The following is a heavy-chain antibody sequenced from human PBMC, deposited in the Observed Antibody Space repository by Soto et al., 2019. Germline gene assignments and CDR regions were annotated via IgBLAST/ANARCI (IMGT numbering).Heavy chain of an antibody. CDR1: GFTFSSSA. CDR2: ISGSGGST. Sequence: GGSLRLSCAAYGFTFSSSAMSWVRQAPGKGLEWVSAISGSGGSTYYADSVKGRFTISRDNSKNTLYLQMNSLRAEDTAVYYCNTYSSLYYFDYWGQGTLVTVLL. J-gene: IGHJ4*02. CDR3: NTYSSLYYFDY. D-gene: IGHD6-13*01. V-gene: IGHV3-23*01.